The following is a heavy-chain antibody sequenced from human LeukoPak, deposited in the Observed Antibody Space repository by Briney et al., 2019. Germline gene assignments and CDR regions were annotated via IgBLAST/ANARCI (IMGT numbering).Heavy chain of an antibody. V-gene: IGHV4-4*07. CDR2: IYTSGST. J-gene: IGHJ4*02. D-gene: IGHD2/OR15-2a*01. CDR3: ARFSQYYDSPTHYLDY. CDR1: GGSISSYY. Sequence: PSETLSLTCTVSGGSISSYYWSWIRQPAGKGLEWIGRIYTSGSTNYNPSLKSRVTISVDTSKNQFSLRLNSVTAADTAVYYCARFSQYYDSPTHYLDYWGQGILVTVSS.